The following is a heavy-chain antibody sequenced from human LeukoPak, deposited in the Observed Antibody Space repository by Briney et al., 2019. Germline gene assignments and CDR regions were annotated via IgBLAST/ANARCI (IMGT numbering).Heavy chain of an antibody. CDR2: ISSSSSYI. CDR1: GFTFSSYS. Sequence: GGSLRLSCAASGFTFSSYSMSWVRQAPGKGLEWVSSISSSSSYIYYADSVKGRFTISRDNAKNSLYLQMNSLRAEDTAVYYCARDPPDYSNYYYYGMDVWGQGTTVTVSS. V-gene: IGHV3-21*01. CDR3: ARDPPDYSNYYYYGMDV. J-gene: IGHJ6*02. D-gene: IGHD4-4*01.